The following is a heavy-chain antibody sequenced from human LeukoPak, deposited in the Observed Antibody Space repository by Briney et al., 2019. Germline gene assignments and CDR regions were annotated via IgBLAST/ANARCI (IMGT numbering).Heavy chain of an antibody. CDR3: ARDLASSDV. Sequence: GGSLRLSCAAPVFTFDYYGMSSGRQAPGKGLEWVSSINWNGGRTGYADSVKGRFNISRDNAKNSLYLQMHSLRAEDTALYYCARDLASSDVWGKGTTVTVSS. CDR2: INWNGGRT. V-gene: IGHV3-20*04. D-gene: IGHD3-16*01. J-gene: IGHJ6*04. CDR1: VFTFDYYG.